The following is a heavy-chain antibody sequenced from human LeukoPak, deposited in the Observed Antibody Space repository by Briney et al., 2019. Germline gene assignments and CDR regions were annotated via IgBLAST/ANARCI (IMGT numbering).Heavy chain of an antibody. D-gene: IGHD3-22*01. Sequence: SETLSLTCAVSGGSISSSNWWSWVRQPPGKGLEWIGEIYHSGSTNYNPSLKSRVTISVDRSKNQFSLKLSSVTAADAAVYYCARYHHTILITIIVASAGWFDPWGQGTLVTVSS. CDR1: GGSISSSNW. CDR2: IYHSGST. J-gene: IGHJ5*02. CDR3: ARYHHTILITIIVASAGWFDP. V-gene: IGHV4-4*02.